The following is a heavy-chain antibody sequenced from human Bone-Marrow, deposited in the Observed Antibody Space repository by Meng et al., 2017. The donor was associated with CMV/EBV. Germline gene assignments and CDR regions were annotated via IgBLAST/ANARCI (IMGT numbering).Heavy chain of an antibody. Sequence: IALKLYGPWLVKPTRTLTLTCPFSVFSFSTIGVGVGWIRQPPGKALEWLALIYWDDYKRYSPSLKSRLTITKDTSKNQVVLTMTNMDPVDTATYYCAHITPRPGWIAYWGQGTLVTVSS. CDR3: AHITPRPGWIAY. J-gene: IGHJ4*02. V-gene: IGHV2-5*02. CDR2: IYWDDYK. CDR1: VFSFSTIGVG. D-gene: IGHD6-6*01.